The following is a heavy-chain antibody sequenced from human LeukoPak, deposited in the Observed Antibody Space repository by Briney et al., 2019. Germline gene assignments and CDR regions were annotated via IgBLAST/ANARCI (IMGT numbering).Heavy chain of an antibody. Sequence: SETLSLTCTVSGGSISSSSYYWGWIRPPPGKGLEWIGSIYYSGSTYYNPSLKSRVTISVDTSKNQFSLKLTSVTAADTAVYYCARGVEWLLYYYMDVWGKGTTVTVSS. J-gene: IGHJ6*03. CDR3: ARGVEWLLYYYMDV. CDR1: GGSISSSSYY. D-gene: IGHD3-3*01. CDR2: IYYSGST. V-gene: IGHV4-39*07.